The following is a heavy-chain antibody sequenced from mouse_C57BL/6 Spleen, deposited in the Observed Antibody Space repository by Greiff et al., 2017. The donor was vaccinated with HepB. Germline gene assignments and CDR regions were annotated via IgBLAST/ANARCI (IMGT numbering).Heavy chain of an antibody. J-gene: IGHJ1*03. CDR3: ARMGIWYFDV. Sequence: VQLQQPGAELVRPGSSVKLPCKASGYTFTSYWMHWVKQRPIQGLEWIGNIDPSDSETHYNQKFKDKATLTVDKSSSTAYMQLSSLTSEDSAVYCCARMGIWYFDVWGTGTTVTVSS. V-gene: IGHV1-52*01. CDR1: GYTFTSYW. CDR2: IDPSDSET.